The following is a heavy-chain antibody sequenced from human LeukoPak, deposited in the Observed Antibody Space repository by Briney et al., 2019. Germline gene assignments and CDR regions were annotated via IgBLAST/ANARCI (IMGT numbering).Heavy chain of an antibody. CDR3: ARDWCGGGSCYYFDH. J-gene: IGHJ4*02. Sequence: GGSLRLSCAASRFTFTDYGTHWVRQPPGKGLEWVALIWYDGSGKYYADSVKGRFTISRDNSKNTLYLQMNSLRAEDTAVYYCARDWCGGGSCYYFDHWGQGTLVTVSS. CDR2: IWYDGSGK. CDR1: RFTFTDYG. V-gene: IGHV3-33*01. D-gene: IGHD2-15*01.